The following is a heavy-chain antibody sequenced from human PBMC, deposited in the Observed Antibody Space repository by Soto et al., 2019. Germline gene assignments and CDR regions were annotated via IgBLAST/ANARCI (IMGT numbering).Heavy chain of an antibody. Sequence: PSETLSLTCVVSGDSMSNYYWRWIRQPPGKGLEWIGEINHSGSTNYNPSLKSRVTISVDTSKNQFSLKLSSVTAADTAVYYCARELSKDGYNLFDYWGQGTLVTVSS. J-gene: IGHJ4*02. V-gene: IGHV4-34*01. D-gene: IGHD5-12*01. CDR3: ARELSKDGYNLFDY. CDR2: INHSGST. CDR1: GDSMSNYY.